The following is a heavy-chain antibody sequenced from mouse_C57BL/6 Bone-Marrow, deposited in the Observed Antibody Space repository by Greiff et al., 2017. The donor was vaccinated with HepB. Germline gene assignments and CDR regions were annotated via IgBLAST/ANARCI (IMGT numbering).Heavy chain of an antibody. CDR3: AREGSSHWYFDV. V-gene: IGHV1-82*01. Sequence: VKLMESGPELVKPGASVKISCKASGYAFSSSWMNWVKQRPGKGLEWIGRIYPGDGDTNYNGKFKGKATLTADKSSSTAYMQLSSLTSEDSAVYFCAREGSSHWYFDVWGTGTTVTVSS. CDR1: GYAFSSSW. J-gene: IGHJ1*03. CDR2: IYPGDGDT. D-gene: IGHD1-1*01.